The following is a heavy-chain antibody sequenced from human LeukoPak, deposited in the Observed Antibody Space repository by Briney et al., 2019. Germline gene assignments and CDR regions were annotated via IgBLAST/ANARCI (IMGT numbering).Heavy chain of an antibody. D-gene: IGHD3-22*01. CDR3: AKVKDISGYQHFDY. CDR2: ISGSGDAT. V-gene: IGHV3-23*01. CDR1: GFTFSSYA. Sequence: PGGSLRLSCAASGFTFSSYAMSWVRQAPGKGLEWVSAISGSGDATFYTDSVKGRFTFSRDNSRNALYLQMNSPRAEDTAVYYCAKVKDISGYQHFDYWGQGTLVTVSS. J-gene: IGHJ4*02.